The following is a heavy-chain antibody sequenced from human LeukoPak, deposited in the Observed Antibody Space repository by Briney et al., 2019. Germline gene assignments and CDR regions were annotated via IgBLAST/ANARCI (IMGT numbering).Heavy chain of an antibody. V-gene: IGHV3-23*01. CDR2: IGPSGPDT. D-gene: IGHD3-10*01. CDR1: GFTVSSNY. CDR3: AKRGGYETMAAFDY. J-gene: IGHJ4*02. Sequence: PGGSLRLSCAASGFTVSSNYMSWVRQAPGKGLEWVSAIGPSGPDTYYADSVKGRFTISRDNSKNTLYLQMSSLRAEDSAVYYCAKRGGYETMAAFDYWGQGTLVTVSS.